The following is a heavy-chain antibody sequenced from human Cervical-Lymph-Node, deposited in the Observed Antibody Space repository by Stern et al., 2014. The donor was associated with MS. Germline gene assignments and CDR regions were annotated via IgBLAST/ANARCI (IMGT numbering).Heavy chain of an antibody. CDR3: ARDRWGSHDIGGTYYRY. V-gene: IGHV1-18*01. CDR1: GYTFTSYG. J-gene: IGHJ4*02. Sequence: QVQLVQSGAEVKKPGASVKVSCETSGYTFTSYGISWIRQVPGQGLEWMGWVSTYNGGTNFSQKFQGRVTMTTDSSTNSVYKELRSLRSDDTAVYFCARDRWGSHDIGGTYYRYWGQGTPITVSS. CDR2: VSTYNGGT. D-gene: IGHD3-22*01.